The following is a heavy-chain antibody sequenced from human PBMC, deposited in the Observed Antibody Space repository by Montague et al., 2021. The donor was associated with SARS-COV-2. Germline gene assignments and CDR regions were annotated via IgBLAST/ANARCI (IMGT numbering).Heavy chain of an antibody. CDR1: GGSISSINW. CDR3: ARTGYSSGWHSFDY. V-gene: IGHV4-4*02. CDR2: IYHSGST. Sequence: SETLSLTCVVSGGSISSINWWSWVRQPPGKGLEWIGEIYHSGSTNYNPSLKSRVIISVDKSKNQFSLKQSSVTAADTAVYYCARTGYSSGWHSFDYWGQGTLVTVSS. D-gene: IGHD6-19*01. J-gene: IGHJ4*02.